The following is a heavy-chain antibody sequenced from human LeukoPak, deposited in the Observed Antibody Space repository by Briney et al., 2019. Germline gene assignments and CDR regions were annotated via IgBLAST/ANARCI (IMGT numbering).Heavy chain of an antibody. D-gene: IGHD2-21*02. CDR2: IYSGSSTI. CDR3: ARGDLNRYPGY. V-gene: IGHV3-11*01. Sequence: GGSLRLSCAASGFTFSDYYMSWIRQAPGKGLEWVSYIYSGSSTIYYADSVKGRFTISRDNAKDSLYLQMNSLRAEDTAIYYCARGDLNRYPGYWGQGTLVTVSS. J-gene: IGHJ4*02. CDR1: GFTFSDYY.